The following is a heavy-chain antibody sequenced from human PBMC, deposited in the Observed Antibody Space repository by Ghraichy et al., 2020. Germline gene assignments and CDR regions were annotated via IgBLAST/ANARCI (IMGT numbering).Heavy chain of an antibody. CDR3: ANSKKGSYGNDAFDI. Sequence: WGGGAAGEGGEWMGGIIPIFGTANYAQKFQGRVTITADKSTSTAYMELSSLRSEDTAVYYWANSKKGSYGNDAFDIWGQGTMVTVPS. V-gene: IGHV1-69*06. D-gene: IGHD5-18*01. CDR2: IIPIFGTA. J-gene: IGHJ3*02.